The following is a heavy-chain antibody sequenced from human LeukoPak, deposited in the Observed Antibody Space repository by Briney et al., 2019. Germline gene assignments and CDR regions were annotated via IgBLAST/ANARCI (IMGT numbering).Heavy chain of an antibody. CDR3: ARGDSSSWYVTAKYNWFDP. D-gene: IGHD6-13*01. Sequence: GESLKISCKGSGYSFTSYWIGWVRQMPGKGLEWMGIIYPGDSDTRYSPSFQGQVTISADKSISTAYLQWSSLKASDTAMYYCARGDSSSWYVTAKYNWFDPWGQGTLVTVSS. J-gene: IGHJ5*02. CDR1: GYSFTSYW. CDR2: IYPGDSDT. V-gene: IGHV5-51*01.